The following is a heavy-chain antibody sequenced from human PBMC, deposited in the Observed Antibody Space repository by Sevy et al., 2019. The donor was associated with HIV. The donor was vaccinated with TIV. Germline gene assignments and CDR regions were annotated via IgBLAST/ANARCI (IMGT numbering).Heavy chain of an antibody. CDR1: GFTFSKYG. CDR3: VRGADYYDSSGANGDY. J-gene: IGHJ4*02. CDR2: IWYDGSNK. D-gene: IGHD3-22*01. Sequence: GSLRLSCAASGFTFSKYGMHWVRQAPGKGLEWVALIWYDGSNKYYADSVKGQFTISRDNSKNTLYLQMNSLRAEDTAVYYCVRGADYYDSSGANGDYWGQGTLVTVSS. V-gene: IGHV3-33*01.